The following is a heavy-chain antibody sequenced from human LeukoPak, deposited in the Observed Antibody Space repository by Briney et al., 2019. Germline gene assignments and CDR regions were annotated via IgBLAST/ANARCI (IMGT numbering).Heavy chain of an antibody. CDR2: IYYDGSDK. CDR1: GFTFRNFG. D-gene: IGHD3-3*01. J-gene: IGHJ6*02. Sequence: PGGSLRLSCVVSGFTFRNFGMHWVRQAPGKGLEWVAVIYYDGSDKYYVDSVKGRFAVSRDNSKNTLYLQMNNLRVEDTAVYYCARVQRITIFGVLMPNAYGMDVWGQGTTVTVSS. V-gene: IGHV3-33*01. CDR3: ARVQRITIFGVLMPNAYGMDV.